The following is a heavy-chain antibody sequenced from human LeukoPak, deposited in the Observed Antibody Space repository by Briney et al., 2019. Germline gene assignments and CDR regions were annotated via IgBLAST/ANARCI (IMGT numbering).Heavy chain of an antibody. D-gene: IGHD6-19*01. J-gene: IGHJ5*02. CDR2: IYYSGST. CDR1: GGSISSSSYY. CDR3: ARIGYSSGWYDGDAANWFDP. V-gene: IGHV4-39*01. Sequence: SETLSLTCTVSGGSISSSSYYWGWIRQPPGKGLEWIGSIYYSGSTYYNLSLKSRVTISVDTSKNQFSLKLSSVTAADTAVYYCARIGYSSGWYDGDAANWFDPWGQGTLVTVSS.